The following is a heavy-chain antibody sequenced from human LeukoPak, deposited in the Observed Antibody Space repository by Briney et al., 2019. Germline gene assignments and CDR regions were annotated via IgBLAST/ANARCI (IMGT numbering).Heavy chain of an antibody. V-gene: IGHV4-39*01. J-gene: IGHJ3*02. Sequence: SETLSLTCTASGGSIRSSSYYWGWIRQPPGKGLEWIGSIYYDGSPYYNPSLKSRVTISVDTSKNQLSLKVRSVTAADTAVYYCARQVLEMTAMYAFDIWGQGTIVTVSS. CDR3: ARQVLEMTAMYAFDI. CDR2: IYYDGSP. CDR1: GGSIRSSSYY. D-gene: IGHD5-24*01.